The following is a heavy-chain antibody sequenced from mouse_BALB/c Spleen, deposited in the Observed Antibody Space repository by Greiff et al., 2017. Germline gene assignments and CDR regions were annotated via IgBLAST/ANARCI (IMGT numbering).Heavy chain of an antibody. CDR2: ISSGGSYT. V-gene: IGHV5-9-3*01. D-gene: IGHD1-2*01. CDR3: ARQGVITTAPFDY. CDR1: GFTFSSYA. J-gene: IGHJ2*01. Sequence: EVQLVESGGGLVKPGGSLKLSCAASGFTFSSYAMSWVRQTPEKRLEWVATISSGGSYTYYPDSVKGRFTISRDNAKNTLYLQMSSLRSEDTAMYYCARQGVITTAPFDYWGQGTTLTVSS.